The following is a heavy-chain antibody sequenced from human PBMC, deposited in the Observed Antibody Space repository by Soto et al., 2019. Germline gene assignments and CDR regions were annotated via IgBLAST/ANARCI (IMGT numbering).Heavy chain of an antibody. CDR1: GFTFSSYS. CDR2: ITSSGTTV. Sequence: EVHLVESGGGLVQPGGSLRLSCAASGFTFSSYSLNWVRQAPGKGLEWVSYITSSGTTVYYADSVRGRFTISRDNAKKSLYLQMNSLRDYDTAVYYCARGSSNWAYYFDFWGQGTLVTVSS. CDR3: ARGSSNWAYYFDF. J-gene: IGHJ4*02. D-gene: IGHD6-13*01. V-gene: IGHV3-48*02.